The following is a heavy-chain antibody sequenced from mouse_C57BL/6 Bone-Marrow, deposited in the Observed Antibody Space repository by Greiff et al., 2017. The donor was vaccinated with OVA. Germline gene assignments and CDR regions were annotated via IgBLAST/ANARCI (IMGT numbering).Heavy chain of an antibody. J-gene: IGHJ1*03. D-gene: IGHD1-1*01. CDR2: INPNYGTT. CDR3: ALGDYYGSSYWYFDV. Sequence: EVKLMESGPELVKPGASVKISCKASGYSFTDYNMNWVKQSNGKSLEWIGVINPNYGTTSYNQKFKGKATLTVDQSSSTAYMQLNSLTSEDSAVYYCALGDYYGSSYWYFDVWGTGTTVTVSS. V-gene: IGHV1-39*01. CDR1: GYSFTDYN.